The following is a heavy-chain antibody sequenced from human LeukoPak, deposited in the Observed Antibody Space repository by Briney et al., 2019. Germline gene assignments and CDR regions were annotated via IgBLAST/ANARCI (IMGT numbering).Heavy chain of an antibody. D-gene: IGHD5-12*01. CDR1: GGSISSSSYY. Sequence: SETLSLTCTVSGGSISSSSYYWGWIRQPPGKGLEWIGSIYYGGSTYYNPSLKSRVTISVDTSKNQFSLKLSSVTAADTAVYYCASIVATIHIDYWGQGTLVTVSS. CDR3: ASIVATIHIDY. V-gene: IGHV4-39*01. CDR2: IYYGGST. J-gene: IGHJ4*02.